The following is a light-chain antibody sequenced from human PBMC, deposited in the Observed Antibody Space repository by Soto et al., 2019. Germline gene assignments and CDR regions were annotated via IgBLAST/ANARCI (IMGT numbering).Light chain of an antibody. CDR3: AAWDGSLNGVV. CDR2: SNN. CDR1: SSNIGSNT. V-gene: IGLV1-44*01. J-gene: IGLJ2*01. Sequence: QSVLTQPPSASGTPGQRVTISCSGTSSNIGSNTVNWYQQLPGPAPKLLIYSNNQRHSGVPDRFSGSKSGTSASLAISGLQSEDEADYYCAAWDGSLNGVVFGGGTKLTVL.